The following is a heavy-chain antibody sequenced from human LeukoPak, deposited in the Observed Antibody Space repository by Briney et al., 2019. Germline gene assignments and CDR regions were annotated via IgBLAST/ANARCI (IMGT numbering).Heavy chain of an antibody. V-gene: IGHV3-66*04. D-gene: IGHD7-27*01. Sequence: GGSLRLSCAASGFTVSSNYISWVRQAPGKGLERVSVIYSDGTTYYADSVKGRFTFSRDISKNTLYLQMNSMTAEDTAVYYCARHNIANGDGVDYWGQGTLVTVSS. CDR1: GFTVSSNY. CDR2: IYSDGTT. CDR3: ARHNIANGDGVDY. J-gene: IGHJ4*02.